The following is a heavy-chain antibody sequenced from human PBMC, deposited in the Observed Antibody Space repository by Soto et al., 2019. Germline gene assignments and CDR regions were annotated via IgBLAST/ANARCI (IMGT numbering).Heavy chain of an antibody. J-gene: IGHJ4*02. CDR2: ISGSGGST. CDR1: GFIFDNYA. CDR3: AKGIPGDILTGYYGPYYFDY. V-gene: IGHV3-23*01. D-gene: IGHD3-9*01. Sequence: PGGSLRLSCAASGFIFDNYAMTWVRQAPGKGLEWVSSISGSGGSTYDADSVKGRFAISRDNSKNTLYLQMNSLRAEDTAVYYCAKGIPGDILTGYYGPYYFDYWGQGTLVTVSS.